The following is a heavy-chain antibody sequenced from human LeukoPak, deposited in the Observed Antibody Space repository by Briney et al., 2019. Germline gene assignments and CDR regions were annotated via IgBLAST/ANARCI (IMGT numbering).Heavy chain of an antibody. D-gene: IGHD6-13*01. V-gene: IGHV1-46*01. Sequence: ASVKVSCKASGYTFTSYWIQWVRQAPGQGLEWMGLINPDGGSTAYAHRFQGRVSMTRDTSTSTAYMDLSSLRSEDTAVYHCVRAPRNSSTMLDFWGQGTLVTISS. CDR2: INPDGGST. CDR3: VRAPRNSSTMLDF. CDR1: GYTFTSYW. J-gene: IGHJ4*02.